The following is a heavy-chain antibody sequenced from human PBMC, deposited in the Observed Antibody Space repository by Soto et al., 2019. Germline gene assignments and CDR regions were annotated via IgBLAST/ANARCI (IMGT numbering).Heavy chain of an antibody. CDR1: GGSITNYY. CDR3: ARHGFGPLHGLVDV. D-gene: IGHD3-10*01. J-gene: IGHJ6*02. V-gene: IGHV4-59*08. Sequence: QVQLQESGPGLVKPSETLSLTCTVSGGSITNYYCSWFRQPPGKGLEWIGYINYDGYSAYNLSLKRPVTLSLDASKTQFSLMLESVTATDPAVYYCARHGFGPLHGLVDVWGPGTTVIVSS. CDR2: INYDGYS.